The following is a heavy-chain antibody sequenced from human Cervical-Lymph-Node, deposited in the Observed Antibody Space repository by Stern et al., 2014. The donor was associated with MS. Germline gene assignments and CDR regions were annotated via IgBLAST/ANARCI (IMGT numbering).Heavy chain of an antibody. CDR1: GFTFSSYG. D-gene: IGHD6-13*01. V-gene: IGHV3-30*18. CDR3: AKDYLEAAAGIGY. CDR2: ISYDGSNK. J-gene: IGHJ4*02. Sequence: VQLVESGGGVVQPGRSLRLSCAASGFTFSSYGMHWVRQAPGKGLEWVAVISYDGSNKYYADSAKGRFTISRDNSKNTLYLQMNSLRAEDTAVYYCAKDYLEAAAGIGYWGQGTLVTVSS.